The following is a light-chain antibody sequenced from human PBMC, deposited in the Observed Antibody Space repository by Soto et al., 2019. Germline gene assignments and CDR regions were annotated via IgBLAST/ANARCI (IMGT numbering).Light chain of an antibody. Sequence: IEATQSPSSLAESVGDRVTITCRESQTISTYENWYRQTSGAAPELLIYDASTLQSGVPSSFRRGGSGKDFTITIRSLQLDDFATYSCQQSYNTPLTFGPGTKVDIK. J-gene: IGKJ1*01. V-gene: IGKV1-39*01. CDR2: DAS. CDR3: QQSYNTPLT. CDR1: QTISTY.